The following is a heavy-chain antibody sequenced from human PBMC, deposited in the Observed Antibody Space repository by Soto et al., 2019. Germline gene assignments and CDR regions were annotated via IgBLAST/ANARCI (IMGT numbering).Heavy chain of an antibody. J-gene: IGHJ1*01. Sequence: VQLLESGGGLVQPGGSPRLSCAASGFTFSSYAMSWVRQAPGKGLEWVSAISGSGGSTYYADSVKGRFTISRDNSKNTLYLQMNSLRAEDTAVYYCAKDGETRITMVRGEYFQQWGQGTLVTVSS. V-gene: IGHV3-23*01. CDR2: ISGSGGST. CDR3: AKDGETRITMVRGEYFQQ. CDR1: GFTFSSYA. D-gene: IGHD3-10*01.